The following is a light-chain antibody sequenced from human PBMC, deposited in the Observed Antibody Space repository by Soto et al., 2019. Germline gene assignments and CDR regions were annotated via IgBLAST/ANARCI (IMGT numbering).Light chain of an antibody. CDR2: GAS. CDR1: RNVNSN. J-gene: IGKJ2*01. CDR3: QHLNNWPSYT. Sequence: EIVMTQSPATLSVSPGERATLSCRASRNVNSNLAWYQQKPGQAPRLLIYGASTRDTGVPARFSGSGSGTEFTLTISSLQPEDFAIYYCQHLNNWPSYTFGQGTKVDIK. V-gene: IGKV3-15*01.